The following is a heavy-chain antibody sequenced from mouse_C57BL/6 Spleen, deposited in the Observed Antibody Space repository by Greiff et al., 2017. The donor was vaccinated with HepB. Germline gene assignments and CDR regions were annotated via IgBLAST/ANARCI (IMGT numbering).Heavy chain of an antibody. CDR2: INPSSGYT. Sequence: VQVVESGAELVRPGASVKMSCKASGSTFTSYTMHWVKQRPGQGLEWIGYINPSSGYTKYNQKFKDKATLTAAKSSSPVYMQLSSLTSEDSAVYYCARSGYDYAMDYWGQGTSVTVSS. V-gene: IGHV1-4*01. D-gene: IGHD2-4*01. CDR3: ARSGYDYAMDY. CDR1: GSTFTSYT. J-gene: IGHJ4*01.